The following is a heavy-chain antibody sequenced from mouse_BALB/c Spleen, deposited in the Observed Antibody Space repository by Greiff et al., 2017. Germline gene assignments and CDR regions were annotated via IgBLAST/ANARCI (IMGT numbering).Heavy chain of an antibody. D-gene: IGHD2-4*01. J-gene: IGHJ1*01. V-gene: IGHV14-4*02. CDR1: GFNIKDYY. Sequence: EVQLQQSGAELVRSGASVKLSCTASGFNIKDYYMHWVKQRPEQGLEWIGWIDPENGDTEYAPKFQGKATMTADTSSNTAYLQLSSLTSEDTAVYYCNGGMITTNWYFDVWGAGTTVTVSS. CDR2: IDPENGDT. CDR3: NGGMITTNWYFDV.